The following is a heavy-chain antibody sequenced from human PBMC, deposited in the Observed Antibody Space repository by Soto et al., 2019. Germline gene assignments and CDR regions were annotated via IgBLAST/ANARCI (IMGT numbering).Heavy chain of an antibody. V-gene: IGHV4-59*01. D-gene: IGHD6-19*01. CDR1: GGSISSYY. CDR3: ARDRGGWYHDFDF. J-gene: IGHJ4*02. Sequence: TSETLSLTCSVSGGSISSYYWSWIRQPPGKGLEWIGYVSNSGSTSYNPSLKSRVTISLDTSKNQVSLWLSSVTAADTAVYYCARDRGGWYHDFDFWGQGTLVTVSS. CDR2: VSNSGST.